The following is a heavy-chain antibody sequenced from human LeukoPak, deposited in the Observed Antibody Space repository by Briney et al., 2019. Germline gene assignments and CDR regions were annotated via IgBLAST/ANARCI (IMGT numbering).Heavy chain of an antibody. J-gene: IGHJ4*02. V-gene: IGHV3-21*01. CDR1: GFTFSSYS. CDR3: ARGGQAAGTLLDY. Sequence: GGSLRLSCAASGFTFSSYSMTWVRQAPGKGLEWVSSISSSSSYIYYADSVKGRFTISRDNAKNSLYLQMNSLRAEDTAVYYCARGGQAAGTLLDYWGQGTLVTVSS. CDR2: ISSSSSYI. D-gene: IGHD6-13*01.